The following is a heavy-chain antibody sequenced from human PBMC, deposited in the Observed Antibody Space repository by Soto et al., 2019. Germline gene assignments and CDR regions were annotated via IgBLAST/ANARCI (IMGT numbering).Heavy chain of an antibody. V-gene: IGHV4-59*01. D-gene: IGHD4-17*01. CDR1: GGSISSYY. Sequence: SETLSLTCTVSGGSISSYYWSWIRQPPGKGLEWIGSIYSSGSTNYNPSLKSRVTISVDTSKNQFSLKLSSVTAADTAVYYCARTDYGDYGSDYWGQGTLVTVSS. CDR3: ARTDYGDYGSDY. CDR2: IYSSGST. J-gene: IGHJ4*02.